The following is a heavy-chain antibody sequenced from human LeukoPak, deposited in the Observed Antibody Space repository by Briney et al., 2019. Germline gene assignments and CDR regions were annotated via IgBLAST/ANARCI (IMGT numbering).Heavy chain of an antibody. J-gene: IGHJ6*02. Sequence: SETLSLTCTVSGGSIRSGDYYWSWVRPHPGEGLECIGFIFYSGSTSYNPSLKSRVTMSVDTSKNQFSLNLRSVTAADTAVYYCARDRVLSLSMVRDTFYGMDVWGQGTTVTVSS. CDR2: IFYSGST. D-gene: IGHD3-10*01. V-gene: IGHV4-31*03. CDR3: ARDRVLSLSMVRDTFYGMDV. CDR1: GGSIRSGDYY.